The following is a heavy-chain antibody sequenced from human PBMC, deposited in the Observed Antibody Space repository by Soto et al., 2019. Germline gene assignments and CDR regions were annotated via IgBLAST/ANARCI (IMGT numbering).Heavy chain of an antibody. CDR3: ARAYIVLMVDAIYYYYYYMDV. CDR2: TYYRSKWYN. CDR1: GDSVSSNSAA. D-gene: IGHD2-8*01. Sequence: QVQLQQSGPGLVKPSQTLSLTCAISGDSVSSNSAAWNWIRQSPSRGLEWLRRTYYRSKWYNDYAVSVKSRITINPDTSKNQFSLQLNSVTPEDTAVYYCARAYIVLMVDAIYYYYYYMDVWGKGTTVTVSS. J-gene: IGHJ6*03. V-gene: IGHV6-1*01.